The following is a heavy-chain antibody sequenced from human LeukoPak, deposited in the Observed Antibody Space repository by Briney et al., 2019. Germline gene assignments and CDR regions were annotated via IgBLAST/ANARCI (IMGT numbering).Heavy chain of an antibody. J-gene: IGHJ6*02. Sequence: GGSLRLSCAASGFTFSTFWMHWVRQAPGKGLVWVSGINSDGSSTTYADSVKGRFTISRDNAKNTLYLQMHNLRAEDTAVYYCARGRYYGMDVWGQGTTVTVSS. V-gene: IGHV3-74*03. CDR1: GFTFSTFW. CDR3: ARGRYYGMDV. CDR2: INSDGSST.